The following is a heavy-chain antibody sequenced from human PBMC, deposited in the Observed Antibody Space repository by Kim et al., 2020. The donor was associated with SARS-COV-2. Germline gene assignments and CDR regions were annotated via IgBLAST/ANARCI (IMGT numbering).Heavy chain of an antibody. CDR3: AAGPLRFLEWLLFDP. CDR1: GFTFTSSA. J-gene: IGHJ5*02. D-gene: IGHD3-3*01. V-gene: IGHV1-58*01. Sequence: SVKVSCKASGFTFTSSAVQWVRQARGQRLEWIGWIVVGSGNTNYAQKFQERVTITRDMSTSTAYMELSSLRSEDTAVYYCAAGPLRFLEWLLFDPWGQGTLVTVSS. CDR2: IVVGSGNT.